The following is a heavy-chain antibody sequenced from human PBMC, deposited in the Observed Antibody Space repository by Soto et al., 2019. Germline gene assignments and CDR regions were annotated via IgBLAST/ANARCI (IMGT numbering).Heavy chain of an antibody. Sequence: GGSLRLSCADSGFTFSSYGMHWVRQAPGKGLEGVAVISYDGSNKYYADSVKGRLTISRDNSKNTLYLQRNSLRAEDTAVYYCAKDLRYCTHGACSKAYYYYYGMDIWGPGTTVHASS. CDR2: ISYDGSNK. J-gene: IGHJ6*02. V-gene: IGHV3-30*18. CDR3: AKDLRYCTHGACSKAYYYYYGMDI. CDR1: GFTFSSYG. D-gene: IGHD2-8*01.